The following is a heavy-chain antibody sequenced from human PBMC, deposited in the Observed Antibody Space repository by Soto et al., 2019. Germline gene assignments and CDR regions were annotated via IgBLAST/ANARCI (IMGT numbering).Heavy chain of an antibody. Sequence: EVQLLESGGGLVQPGGSLRLSCAASGFTFSSYAMSWVRQAPGKGLEWVSAITGSGGSTYYADSVKGRFTISRDYSKKPLFVQLSGLRAEDTAVYCCVKGGGGRWYPGTVGYFQHWGQGTLVAVS. CDR2: ITGSGGST. D-gene: IGHD6-13*01. V-gene: IGHV3-23*01. J-gene: IGHJ1*01. CDR3: VKGGGGRWYPGTVGYFQH. CDR1: GFTFSSYA.